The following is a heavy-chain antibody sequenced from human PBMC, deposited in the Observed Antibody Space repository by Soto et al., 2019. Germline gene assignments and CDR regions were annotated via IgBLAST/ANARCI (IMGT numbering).Heavy chain of an antibody. CDR1: GGSIRDYF. V-gene: IGHV4-59*01. J-gene: IGHJ4*02. Sequence: PSETLSLTCTVSGGSIRDYFWTWIRQPPGKGLEWIGYIYYSGRTNYNPSLKSRVSISVDTSKNHFSLQLRSVTAADTAVYYCGRVGGDDFGESGGLDYWGQGTLVTVSS. CDR3: GRVGGDDFGESGGLDY. D-gene: IGHD4-17*01. CDR2: IYYSGRT.